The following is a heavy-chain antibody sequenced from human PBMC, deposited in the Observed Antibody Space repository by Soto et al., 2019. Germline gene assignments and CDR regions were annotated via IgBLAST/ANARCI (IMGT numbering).Heavy chain of an antibody. V-gene: IGHV1-69*04. J-gene: IGHJ5*02. CDR3: ARDVIHCTNGVCTFDP. D-gene: IGHD2-8*01. CDR1: GDTFSRYR. CDR2: IIAMHGIT. Sequence: QVQLVQSGAEVKKPGSSVRVSCRASGDTFSRYRFNWVRQAPGQGLEWMGRIIAMHGITNYAQKFRGGVTFTADKSTSTVFMELSSLTSEDTTVYFCARDVIHCTNGVCTFDPWGQGTLVTVSS.